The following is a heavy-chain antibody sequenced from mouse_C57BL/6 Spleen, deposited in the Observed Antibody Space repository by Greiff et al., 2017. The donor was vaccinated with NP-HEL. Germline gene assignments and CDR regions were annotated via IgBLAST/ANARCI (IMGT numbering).Heavy chain of an antibody. Sequence: EVKLQESGPGLVKPSQSLSLTCSVTGYSITSGYYWNWIRQFPGNKLEWMGYISYDGSNNSNPSLKNRISITRDTSKNQFFLKLNSLTTEDTATYYCARADYYGSSAFDYWGQGTTLTVAS. V-gene: IGHV3-6*01. CDR3: ARADYYGSSAFDY. J-gene: IGHJ2*01. CDR1: GYSITSGYY. CDR2: ISYDGSN. D-gene: IGHD1-1*01.